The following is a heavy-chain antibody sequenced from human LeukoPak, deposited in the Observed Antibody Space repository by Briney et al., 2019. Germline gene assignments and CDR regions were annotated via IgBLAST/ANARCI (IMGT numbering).Heavy chain of an antibody. CDR2: INWNGVSA. CDR3: SNWAPAAGPRKYYYYYMDV. D-gene: IGHD1-14*01. J-gene: IGHJ6*03. Sequence: PGGSLRLSCAASGFTFDDYGMSWVRQAPGKGLEWVSGINWNGVSAGYADSVKGRFTISRDNSKNTLYLQMNSLRAEDTAVYYCSNWAPAAGPRKYYYYYMDVWGKGTTVTVSS. CDR1: GFTFDDYG. V-gene: IGHV3-20*04.